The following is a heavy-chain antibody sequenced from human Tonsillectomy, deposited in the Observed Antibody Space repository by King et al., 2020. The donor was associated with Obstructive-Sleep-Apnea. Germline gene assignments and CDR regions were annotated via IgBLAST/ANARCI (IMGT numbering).Heavy chain of an antibody. CDR2: IDSDGSST. CDR3: ARSTVFGLLIYYGMDV. D-gene: IGHD3/OR15-3a*01. Sequence: VQLVESGGGLVQPGGSLRLSCEASGFTFYSYWMHWVRQAPGKGLVWVSRIDSDGSSTSYADSVKGRFTISRDNAKNTLYLQMNSLRAEDTAVYYCARSTVFGLLIYYGMDVWGQGTTVTVSS. CDR1: GFTFYSYW. J-gene: IGHJ6*02. V-gene: IGHV3-74*01.